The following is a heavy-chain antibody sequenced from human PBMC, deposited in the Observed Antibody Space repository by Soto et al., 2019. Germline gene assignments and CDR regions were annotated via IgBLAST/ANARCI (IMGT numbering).Heavy chain of an antibody. V-gene: IGHV1-18*01. CDR2: ISAYNGNT. CDR3: ARDPYDFWSGYYQAPLDY. Sequence: ASVKVSCKASGYTFTSYGISWVRQAPGQGLEWMGWISAYNGNTNYAQKLQGRVTMTTDTSTSTAYMELRSLRSDDTAVYYCARDPYDFWSGYYQAPLDYWGQGTLVTVSS. CDR1: GYTFTSYG. D-gene: IGHD3-3*01. J-gene: IGHJ4*02.